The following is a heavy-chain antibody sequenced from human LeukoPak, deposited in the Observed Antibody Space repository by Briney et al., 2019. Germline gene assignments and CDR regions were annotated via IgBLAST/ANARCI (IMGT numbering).Heavy chain of an antibody. J-gene: IGHJ4*02. CDR2: IKQDGSEK. CDR1: GFTFSSYW. V-gene: IGHV3-7*01. CDR3: ARGSPTTVVTPIGN. D-gene: IGHD4-23*01. Sequence: GGSLRLSCAASGFTFSSYWMSWVRQAPGKGLEWVANIKQDGSEKYYVDSVKGRFTISRDNAKNSLYLQMNSLRAEDTAVYYCARGSPTTVVTPIGNRGQGTLVTVSS.